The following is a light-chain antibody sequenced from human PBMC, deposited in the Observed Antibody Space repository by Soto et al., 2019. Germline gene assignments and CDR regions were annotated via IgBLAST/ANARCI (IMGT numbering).Light chain of an antibody. Sequence: QSALTQPASVSGSPRQSITISCTGTGSDVGGYDYVSWYQQLPGKAPELLIYDVRNRPSGVSDRFSGSKSGNTASLTISGLQSEDEADYYCFSYTFSGALGLFGGRTQLTVL. CDR1: GSDVGGYDY. CDR3: FSYTFSGALGL. V-gene: IGLV2-14*03. CDR2: DVR. J-gene: IGLJ3*02.